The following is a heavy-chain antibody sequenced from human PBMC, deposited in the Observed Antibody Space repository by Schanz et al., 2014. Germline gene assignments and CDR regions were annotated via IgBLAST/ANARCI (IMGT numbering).Heavy chain of an antibody. J-gene: IGHJ4*02. V-gene: IGHV7-4-1*02. CDR2: INTNTGNP. Sequence: QVQLVQSGSELKKPGASVKVSCKASGYTFPNYGINWVRQAPGQGLEWMGWINTNTGNPTYAQGFTGRFVFSLDTSVSTAYLQISSLKAEDTAAYYCTTETIAMAGTFSIWGQGTLVTVSS. CDR3: TTETIAMAGTFSI. CDR1: GYTFPNYG. D-gene: IGHD6-19*01.